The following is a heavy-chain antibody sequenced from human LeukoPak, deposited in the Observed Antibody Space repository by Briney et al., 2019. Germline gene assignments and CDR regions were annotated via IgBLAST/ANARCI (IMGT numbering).Heavy chain of an antibody. CDR1: GFTFSSYA. Sequence: AGGSLRLSCAASGFTFSSYAMSWVRQAPGKGLEWVSAISGSGGSTYYADSVKGRFTISRDNSKNTLYLQMNSLRAEDTAVYYCANQYPRDYDFWSGYYIDGGYYFDYWGQGTLVTVSS. CDR2: ISGSGGST. CDR3: ANQYPRDYDFWSGYYIDGGYYFDY. V-gene: IGHV3-23*01. D-gene: IGHD3-3*01. J-gene: IGHJ4*02.